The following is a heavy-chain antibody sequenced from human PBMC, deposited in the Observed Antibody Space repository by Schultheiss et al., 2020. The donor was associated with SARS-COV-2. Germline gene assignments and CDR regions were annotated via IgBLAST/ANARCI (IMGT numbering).Heavy chain of an antibody. CDR2: INHSGST. CDR1: GFTFSSYA. J-gene: IGHJ6*02. CDR3: ARDARGYCSGGSCYSGYYYYGMDV. D-gene: IGHD2-15*01. V-gene: IGHV4-34*01. Sequence: GSLRLSCAASGFTFSSYAMHWVRQAPGKGLEWIGEINHSGSTNYNPSLKSRVTISVDTSKNQFSLKLSYVTAADTAVYYCARDARGYCSGGSCYSGYYYYGMDVWGQGTTVTVSS.